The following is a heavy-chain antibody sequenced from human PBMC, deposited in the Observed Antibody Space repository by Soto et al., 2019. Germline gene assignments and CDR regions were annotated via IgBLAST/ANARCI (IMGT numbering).Heavy chain of an antibody. CDR1: GGSVSSGSYY. Sequence: SETLSLTCTVSGGSVSSGSYYWSWIRQPPGKGLEWIGYIYYSGSTNYNPSLKSRVTISVDTSKNQFSLKLSSVTAADTAVYYCARYTAMAPSTYYYYGMDVWGQGTTVTVSS. D-gene: IGHD5-18*01. V-gene: IGHV4-61*01. J-gene: IGHJ6*02. CDR2: IYYSGST. CDR3: ARYTAMAPSTYYYYGMDV.